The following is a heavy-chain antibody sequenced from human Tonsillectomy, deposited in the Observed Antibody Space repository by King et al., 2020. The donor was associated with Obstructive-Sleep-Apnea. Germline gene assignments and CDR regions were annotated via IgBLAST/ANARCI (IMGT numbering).Heavy chain of an antibody. D-gene: IGHD4-17*01. Sequence: VQLVESGGGVVQPGRSLRLSCAASGFTFSNHAMHWVLQAPGKGLEWVAVISYDGNNKYYADSVKGRFTISRDNSKNTLYLQMHSLRAEEKAVYYCARDRSYGDYYFDYWGQGTLVTVSS. CDR1: GFTFSNHA. CDR2: ISYDGNNK. V-gene: IGHV3-30*04. CDR3: ARDRSYGDYYFDY. J-gene: IGHJ4*02.